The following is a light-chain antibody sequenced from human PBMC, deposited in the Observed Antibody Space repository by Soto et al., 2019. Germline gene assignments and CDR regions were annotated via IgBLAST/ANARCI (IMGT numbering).Light chain of an antibody. V-gene: IGLV1-40*01. CDR2: GNR. CDR1: SSNLGAGYD. CDR3: CSYAGDYMFV. Sequence: QSVLTQPPSVSGAPGQRVTLSCTGNSSNLGAGYDVHWYQQLPGAAPKLVIFGNRNRPSGVPERFSGSKSGTSASLAITGLQAEDEADYYCCSYAGDYMFVFGTGTKLTVL. J-gene: IGLJ1*01.